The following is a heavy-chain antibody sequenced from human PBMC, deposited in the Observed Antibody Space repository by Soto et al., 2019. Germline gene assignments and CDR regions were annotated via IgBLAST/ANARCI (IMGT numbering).Heavy chain of an antibody. CDR3: ARVMGISAAGDALDI. CDR2: IYPGDSDA. CDR1: GYSVTSYW. Sequence: GESLKISCKGSGYSVTSYWIGWVRQMPGKGLEWMGIIYPGDSDARSSPSFQGQVTISADKSISTAYLQWRSLKASDTAMYYCARVMGISAAGDALDIWGQGTMVTVSS. V-gene: IGHV5-51*01. J-gene: IGHJ3*02. D-gene: IGHD6-13*01.